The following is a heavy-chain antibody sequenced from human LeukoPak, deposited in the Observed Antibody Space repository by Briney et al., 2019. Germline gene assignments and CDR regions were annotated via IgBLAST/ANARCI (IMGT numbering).Heavy chain of an antibody. D-gene: IGHD2-21*02. CDR3: ASVGDYDSSYGY. J-gene: IGHJ4*02. CDR1: GYTFTGYY. CDR2: INPNSGGT. V-gene: IGHV1-2*06. Sequence: ASVKVSCKASGYTFTGYYMHWVRQAPGQGLEWMGRINPNSGGTNYAQKFQGRVTMTRDTSISTAYMELSGLRSDDTAVYYCASVGDYDSSYGYWGQGTLVTVSS.